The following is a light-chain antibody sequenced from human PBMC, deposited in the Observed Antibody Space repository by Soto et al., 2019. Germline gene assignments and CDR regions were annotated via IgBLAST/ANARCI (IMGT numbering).Light chain of an antibody. J-gene: IGKJ1*01. V-gene: IGKV4-1*01. CDR3: QQYNSYSEA. Sequence: DIVMTQSPLSLPVTPGEAASISCRSSQSLLHSNGYNYLAWYQQKPGQPPKLLIYWASTRESGVPDRFSGSGSGTDFTLTISSLQPDDFATYYCQQYNSYSEAFGQGTKVDIK. CDR1: QSLLHSNGYNY. CDR2: WAS.